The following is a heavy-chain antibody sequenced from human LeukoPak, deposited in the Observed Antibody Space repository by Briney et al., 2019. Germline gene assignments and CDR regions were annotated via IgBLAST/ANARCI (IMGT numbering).Heavy chain of an antibody. J-gene: IGHJ4*02. CDR2: IWYDGSNK. V-gene: IGHV3-33*01. CDR1: GFTFSSYG. Sequence: GGSLRLSCAASGFTFSSYGMHWVRQAPGKGLEWVAVIWYDGSNKYYADSVEGRFTISRDNSKNTLYLQMNSLRAEDTAVYYCATGRASRTYYFDYWGQGTLVTVSS. D-gene: IGHD1-1*01. CDR3: ATGRASRTYYFDY.